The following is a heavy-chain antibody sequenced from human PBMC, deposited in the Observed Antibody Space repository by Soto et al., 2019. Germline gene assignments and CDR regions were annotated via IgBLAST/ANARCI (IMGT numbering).Heavy chain of an antibody. V-gene: IGHV3-48*03. D-gene: IGHD2-2*01. CDR1: GFMFSNYH. CDR2: ISSRDEAI. J-gene: IGHJ6*02. CDR3: ARDFTGYAMVV. Sequence: EVQLVESGGDLVQPGGSLRLSCTASGFMFSNYHMDWVRQAPGKGLEWVSYISSRDEAIYYADSVKGRFTISRDNAKNSLYLQMNTLRADDTAVYYCARDFTGYAMVVWVQGTTVTVSS.